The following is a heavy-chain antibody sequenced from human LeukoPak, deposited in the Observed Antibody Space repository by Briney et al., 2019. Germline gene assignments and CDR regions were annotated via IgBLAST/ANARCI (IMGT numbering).Heavy chain of an antibody. CDR1: GSMYNYY. CDR3: ARHISSGGTYAHFDY. D-gene: IGHD1-26*01. V-gene: IGHV4-59*08. J-gene: IGHJ4*02. Sequence: SETLSLTCTVSGSMYNYYWSWIRQPPGKGLEWIGYIHYNGITNYNPSLKTRVTMSLDTSKNQVSLNLNSVTAADTAVYYCARHISSGGTYAHFDYWGQGTLVTVSS. CDR2: IHYNGIT.